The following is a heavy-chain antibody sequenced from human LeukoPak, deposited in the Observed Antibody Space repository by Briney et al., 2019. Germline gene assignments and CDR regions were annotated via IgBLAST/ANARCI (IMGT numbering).Heavy chain of an antibody. CDR1: GFTFSSYA. V-gene: IGHV3-23*01. J-gene: IGHJ4*02. CDR2: ISGSGGST. D-gene: IGHD2-2*01. Sequence: GGSLRLSCAASGFTFSSYAMSWVRQAPGEGLEWVSAISGSGGSTYYADSVKGRFTISRDNSKNTLYLQMTSLRAEDTAVYYCGKGRSIVVVPAAIFDYWGQGTLVTVSS. CDR3: GKGRSIVVVPAAIFDY.